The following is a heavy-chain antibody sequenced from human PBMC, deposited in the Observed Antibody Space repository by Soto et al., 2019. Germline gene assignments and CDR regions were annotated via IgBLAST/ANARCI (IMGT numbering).Heavy chain of an antibody. CDR3: ARLLEAWDNNGYANWCGS. J-gene: IGHJ5*01. CDR1: GGSFSGYF. CDR2: VYHSAGV. V-gene: IGHV4-34*01. D-gene: IGHD2-2*03. Sequence: SETLSLPCALYGGSFSGYFWSWIRQYPGKGLERIGEVYHSAGVTYNPSLESRVNISIDTSKMQFSLIVTSVTAAYTVVYFFARLLEAWDNNGYANWCGSWGRGTRVTVAS.